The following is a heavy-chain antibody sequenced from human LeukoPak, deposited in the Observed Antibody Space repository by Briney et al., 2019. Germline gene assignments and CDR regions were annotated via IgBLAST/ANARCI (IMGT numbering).Heavy chain of an antibody. D-gene: IGHD3-10*01. V-gene: IGHV1-69*13. J-gene: IGHJ4*02. CDR2: IIPIFGTA. Sequence: GASVKVSCKASGGTFSSYAISWVRQAPGQGLEWMGGIIPIFGTANYAQKFQGRVTITADESTSTAYMELSSLRSEDTAVYYCASWGWNYYGSGSYYNPNDYWGQGTLVTVSS. CDR1: GGTFSSYA. CDR3: ASWGWNYYGSGSYYNPNDY.